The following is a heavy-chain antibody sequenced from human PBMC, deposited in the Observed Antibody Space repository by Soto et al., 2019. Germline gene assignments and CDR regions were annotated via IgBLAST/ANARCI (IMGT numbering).Heavy chain of an antibody. V-gene: IGHV1-2*04. CDR3: ARVGDCSGGSCYGGYYYGMDV. D-gene: IGHD2-15*01. CDR2: INPNSGGT. J-gene: IGHJ6*02. Sequence: ASVKVSCKASGYTLTGYYMHWVRQAPGQGLEWMGWINPNSGGTNYAQKFQGWVTMTRDTSISTAYMELSRLRSDDTAVYYCARVGDCSGGSCYGGYYYGMDVWGQGTTVTVSS. CDR1: GYTLTGYY.